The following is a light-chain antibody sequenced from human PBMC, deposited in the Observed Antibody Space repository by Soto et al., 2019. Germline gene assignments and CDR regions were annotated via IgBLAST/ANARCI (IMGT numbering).Light chain of an antibody. CDR3: CSYAGGYTLYV. Sequence: QSARTQPRSVSGSPGQSVTISCTGSSSDVGGYNYVSWYQQHPGKAPKLIIYDVNERPSGVPDRFSGSKSGNTASLTISGLLAEDEADYYCCSYAGGYTLYVFGAGTKVTVL. CDR1: SSDVGGYNY. J-gene: IGLJ1*01. CDR2: DVN. V-gene: IGLV2-11*01.